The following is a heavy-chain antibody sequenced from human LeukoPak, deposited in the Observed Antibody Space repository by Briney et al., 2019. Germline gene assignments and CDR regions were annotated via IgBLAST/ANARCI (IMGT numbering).Heavy chain of an antibody. CDR1: GGTFSSYA. CDR2: IIPILGIA. CDR3: ARGGGYDDFFDY. V-gene: IGHV1-69*04. Sequence: GSSVKVSCKASGGTFSSYAISWVRQAPGQGLEWMGRIIPILGIANYAQKFQGRVTITADKSTSTAYMELSSLRSEDTAVYYCARGGGYDDFFDYWGQGTLVTVSS. D-gene: IGHD5-12*01. J-gene: IGHJ4*02.